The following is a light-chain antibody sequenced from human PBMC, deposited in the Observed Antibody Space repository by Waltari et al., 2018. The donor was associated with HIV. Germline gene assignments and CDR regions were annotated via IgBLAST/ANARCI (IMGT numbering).Light chain of an antibody. Sequence: YVLIQPPPVSVAPGQTARITCGGNKIGSKSVHWYQQKTGQAPVLVVYDDSDRPSGIPGRFSGSNSGNTATLTISRVEAGDEAGYYCQVWDSSSDHVVFGGGTKLTIL. CDR3: QVWDSSSDHVV. J-gene: IGLJ2*01. CDR1: KIGSKS. CDR2: DDS. V-gene: IGLV3-21*02.